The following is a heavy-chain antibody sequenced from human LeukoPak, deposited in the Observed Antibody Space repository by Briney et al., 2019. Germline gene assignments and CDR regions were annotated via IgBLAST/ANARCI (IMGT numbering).Heavy chain of an antibody. V-gene: IGHV4-4*07. Sequence: SETLSLTCTVSGGSISSYYWSWIRQPAGKGREWIERIYTSGSTNYNPSLKSRVTMSVDTSKNQFSLKLSSVTAADTAVYYCARGSRYYYDSSGYYSPRYFDLWGRGTLVTVSS. CDR1: GGSISSYY. CDR3: ARGSRYYYDSSGYYSPRYFDL. D-gene: IGHD3-22*01. J-gene: IGHJ2*01. CDR2: IYTSGST.